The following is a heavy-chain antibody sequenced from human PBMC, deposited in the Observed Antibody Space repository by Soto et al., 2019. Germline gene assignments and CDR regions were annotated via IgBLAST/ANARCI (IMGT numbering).Heavy chain of an antibody. CDR3: ATSCKGGWGYYYYYMDF. J-gene: IGHJ6*03. CDR1: GFTFSSYA. CDR2: ISGSGGST. Sequence: GGSLRLSCAASGFTFSSYAMSWVRQAPGKGLEWVSAISGSGGSTYYADSVKGRFTISRDNSKNTLYLQMNSLRAEDTAVYYCATSCKGGWGYYYYYMDFWGTGITVTVSS. V-gene: IGHV3-23*01. D-gene: IGHD3-16*01.